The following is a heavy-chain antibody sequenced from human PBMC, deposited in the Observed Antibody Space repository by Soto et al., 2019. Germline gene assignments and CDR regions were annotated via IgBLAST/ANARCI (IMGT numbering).Heavy chain of an antibody. CDR2: MNPNSGDT. J-gene: IGHJ4*01. CDR1: GYTFTDYD. Sequence: ASVKVSCKASGYTFTDYDITWVRRATGEGLEWMGWMNPNSGDTGYVQKFKGRVTMTRNTSISTAYMELHSLRSEETAVYYCARDIVARTRDSYAWGQGTLVTVSS. CDR3: ARDIVARTRDSYA. V-gene: IGHV1-8*01. D-gene: IGHD6-6*01.